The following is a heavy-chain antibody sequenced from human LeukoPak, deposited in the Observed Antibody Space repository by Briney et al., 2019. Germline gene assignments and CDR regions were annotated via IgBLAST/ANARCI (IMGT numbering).Heavy chain of an antibody. D-gene: IGHD3-10*01. CDR2: IISDGSTT. J-gene: IGHJ4*02. V-gene: IGHV3-74*01. CDR1: GFIFSDYA. CDR3: TRDRARAGGEILDY. Sequence: GGSLRLSCAASGFIFSDYAMHWVRQAPGKGLVWVSRIISDGSTTDYADSVKGRLTIPRDNAKNTLYLQMNSLRDEDTAMYYCTRDRARAGGEILDYWGQGTLVTVSS.